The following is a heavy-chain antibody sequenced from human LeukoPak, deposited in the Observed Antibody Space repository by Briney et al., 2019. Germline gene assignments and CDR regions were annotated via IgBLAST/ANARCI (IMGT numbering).Heavy chain of an antibody. V-gene: IGHV3-30-3*01. J-gene: IGHJ6*02. CDR1: GFTFSSYA. D-gene: IGHD6-13*01. Sequence: TGGSLRLSCAASGFTFSSYAMHWVRQAPGKGLEWVAVISYDGSNKYYADSVKGRFTISRDNSKNTLYLQMNSLRAEDTAVYYCARDGEDSSSWYGKKYDYYGMDVWGQGTTVTVSS. CDR3: ARDGEDSSSWYGKKYDYYGMDV. CDR2: ISYDGSNK.